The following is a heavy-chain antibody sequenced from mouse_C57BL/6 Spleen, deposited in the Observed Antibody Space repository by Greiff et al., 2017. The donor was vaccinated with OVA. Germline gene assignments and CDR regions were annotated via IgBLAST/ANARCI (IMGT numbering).Heavy chain of an antibody. CDR3: ARRNSSWESLDY. Sequence: QVQLKQPGAELVKPGASVKMSCKASGYTFTSYWITWVKQRPGQGLEWIGDIYPGSGSTNYNEKFKSKATLTVDTSSSTAYMQLSSLTSEDSAVYYCARRNSSWESLDYWGQGTTLTVSS. CDR1: GYTFTSYW. V-gene: IGHV1-55*01. J-gene: IGHJ2*01. CDR2: IYPGSGST. D-gene: IGHD4-1*01.